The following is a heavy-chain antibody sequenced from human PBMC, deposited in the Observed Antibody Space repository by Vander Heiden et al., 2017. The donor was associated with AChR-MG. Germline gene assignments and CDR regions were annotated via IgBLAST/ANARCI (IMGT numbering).Heavy chain of an antibody. D-gene: IGHD5-18*01. V-gene: IGHV1-69*01. J-gene: IGHJ4*02. Sequence: QVQLVQSGAQVKKPGSSVKVSCKASVGTFSSYAISWVRQAPGQGLGWMGGIIPIFGTANYAQKFQGRVTITADESTSTAYMELSSLRSEDTAVYYCARDRGYSYGYFDYWGQGTLVTVSS. CDR1: VGTFSSYA. CDR3: ARDRGYSYGYFDY. CDR2: IIPIFGTA.